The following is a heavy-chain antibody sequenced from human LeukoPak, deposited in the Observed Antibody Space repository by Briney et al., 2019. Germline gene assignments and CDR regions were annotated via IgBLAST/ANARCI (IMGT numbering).Heavy chain of an antibody. V-gene: IGHV3-53*01. CDR1: GFSLNKYW. Sequence: GGSLRLSCVASGFSLNKYWMSWVRQAPGKGLEWVSVIYSGGSTYYADSVRGRFTISRDNSKNTVYLQMNSLRAEDTAVYYCTRRWEVAAGPYDYWGQGTLVTVSS. CDR3: TRRWEVAAGPYDY. CDR2: IYSGGST. J-gene: IGHJ4*02. D-gene: IGHD6-6*01.